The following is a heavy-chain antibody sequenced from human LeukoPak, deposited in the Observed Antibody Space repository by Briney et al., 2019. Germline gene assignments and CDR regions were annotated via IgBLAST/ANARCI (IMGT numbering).Heavy chain of an antibody. CDR3: ARALRSISYSSSQIDY. J-gene: IGHJ4*02. CDR1: GYTFTGYY. CDR2: INPNSGGT. D-gene: IGHD6-13*01. V-gene: IGHV1-2*02. Sequence: ASVKVSCKASGYTFTGYYMHWVRQAPGQGLEWMGWINPNSGGTNYAQKFQGRVTMTRDTSISTAYMELSRLRSDDTAVYYCARALRSISYSSSQIDYWGQGTLVTVSS.